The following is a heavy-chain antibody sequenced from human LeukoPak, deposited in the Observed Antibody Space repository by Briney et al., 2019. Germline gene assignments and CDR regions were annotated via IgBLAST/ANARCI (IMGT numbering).Heavy chain of an antibody. V-gene: IGHV6-1*01. Sequence: SQTLSLTCAISGDXVSSNNATWNWIRQSPSRGLEWLGRTYYRSKWYNDYALSVKSRITVNPDTSKNPFSLHLNSVTPEDTAVYYCVRDRAVAGTINWLDPWGQGTLVTVSS. D-gene: IGHD6-19*01. J-gene: IGHJ5*02. CDR3: VRDRAVAGTINWLDP. CDR1: GDXVSSNNAT. CDR2: TYYRSKWYN.